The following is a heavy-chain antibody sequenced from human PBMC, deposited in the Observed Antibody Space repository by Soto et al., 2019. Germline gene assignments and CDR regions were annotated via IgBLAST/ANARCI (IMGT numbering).Heavy chain of an antibody. V-gene: IGHV4-39*01. J-gene: IGHJ4*02. CDR2: IYYSGST. CDR3: ARHVKGIVLVPAAMVDY. CDR1: GGSISSGDYY. D-gene: IGHD2-2*01. Sequence: PSETLFLTCTVSGGSISSGDYYWSWIRQPPGKGLEWIGSIYYSGSTYYNPSLKSRVTISVDTSKNQFSLKLSSVTAADTAVYYCARHVKGIVLVPAAMVDYWGQGTLVTVSS.